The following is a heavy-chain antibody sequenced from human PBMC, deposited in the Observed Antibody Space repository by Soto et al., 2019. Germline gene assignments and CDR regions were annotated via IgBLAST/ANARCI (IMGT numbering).Heavy chain of an antibody. D-gene: IGHD3-10*01. J-gene: IGHJ5*02. CDR1: GFTFSSYA. V-gene: IGHV3-23*01. CDR2: ISGSGGST. CDR3: ANSHRVRGSASGFDT. Sequence: GGSLRLSCAASGFTFSSYAMSWVRQAPGKGLEWVSAISGSGGSTYYADSVKGRFTISRDNSKNTLYLQMNSLRAEDTAVYYCANSHRVRGSASGFDTWGQGTLVTVSS.